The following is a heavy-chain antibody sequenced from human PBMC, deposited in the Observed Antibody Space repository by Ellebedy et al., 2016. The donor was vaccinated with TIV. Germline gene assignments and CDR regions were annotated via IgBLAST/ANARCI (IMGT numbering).Heavy chain of an antibody. D-gene: IGHD1-26*01. CDR1: GDSISSSSYY. CDR3: ARPPIVGGTVAFDY. J-gene: IGHJ4*02. Sequence: MPSETLSLTCTVSGDSISSSSYYWGWIRQLPGKGLEWIGSIYYSGSTYYNPSLKRRVTISVDTSKNQFSLKLSSVTAADTAAYYCARPPIVGGTVAFDYWGQGILVTVSS. V-gene: IGHV4-39*01. CDR2: IYYSGST.